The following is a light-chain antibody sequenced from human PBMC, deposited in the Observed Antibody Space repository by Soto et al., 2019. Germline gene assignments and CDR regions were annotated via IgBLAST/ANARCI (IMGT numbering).Light chain of an antibody. V-gene: IGKV1-5*01. Sequence: DIQMTQSPSTLSASVGDRVTITCRASQSISSWLAWYQQKPGKAPKLLTYDASRLESGVPSRFSGSGSGTEFTLTISSLQPDDFATYYCQQYNSYSPRRTFGQGPKVESK. CDR2: DAS. J-gene: IGKJ1*01. CDR3: QQYNSYSPRRT. CDR1: QSISSW.